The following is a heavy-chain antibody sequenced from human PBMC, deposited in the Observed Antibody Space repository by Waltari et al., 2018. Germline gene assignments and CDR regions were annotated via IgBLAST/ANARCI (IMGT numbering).Heavy chain of an antibody. CDR1: GGTFSSYA. Sequence: QVQLVQSGAEVKTPGSSVKVSCKASGGTFSSYALSWFPPPPGPRREWMGRIIPICGTANYAQKLQGRVTITADKSTSTAYMELSSLRSEDTAVYYCARDQYYYDSSGPTEYFQHWGQGTLVTVSS. CDR3: ARDQYYYDSSGPTEYFQH. D-gene: IGHD3-22*01. J-gene: IGHJ1*01. CDR2: IIPICGTA. V-gene: IGHV1-69*08.